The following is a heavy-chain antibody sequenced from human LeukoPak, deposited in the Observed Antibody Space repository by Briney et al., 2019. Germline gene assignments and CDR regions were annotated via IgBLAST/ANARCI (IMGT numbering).Heavy chain of an antibody. J-gene: IGHJ3*02. CDR2: INPNSSGT. D-gene: IGHD3-10*01. CDR3: FKYCSGSYYNRGAFDI. V-gene: IGHV1-2*06. Sequence: ASVKVSCKASGYTFTGYNMHWGRRAPGQGLEWMGRINPNSSGTNYAQKFQGRVTMARDTSICTAYMELSRLRSDDTAVYYCFKYCSGSYYNRGAFDIWGQGTMVTVSS. CDR1: GYTFTGYN.